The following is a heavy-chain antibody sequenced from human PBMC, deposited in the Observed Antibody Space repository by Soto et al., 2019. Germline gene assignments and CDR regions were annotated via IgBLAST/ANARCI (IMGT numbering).Heavy chain of an antibody. V-gene: IGHV6-1*01. CDR1: GDSVSSNSAA. D-gene: IGHD6-13*01. Sequence: PSQTLSLTCAISGDSVSSNSAAWNWIRQSPSRGLEWLGRTYYRSKWYNDYAVSVKSRITINPDTSKNQFSLQLNSVTPEDTAVYYCAGARSTWGSTWYFDYWDQGTLVTVSS. CDR2: TYYRSKWYN. CDR3: AGARSTWGSTWYFDY. J-gene: IGHJ4*02.